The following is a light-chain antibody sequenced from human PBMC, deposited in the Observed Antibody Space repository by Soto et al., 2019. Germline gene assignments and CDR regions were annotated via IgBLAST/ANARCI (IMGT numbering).Light chain of an antibody. CDR3: NSYTSSLVV. Sequence: QSALTQPASVSGSPGQSITISCTGTSSDVGGYNYVSWYQQHPGKAPKLVIYDVSNRPSGVSNRFSGSKSGNTASLTISGLQAEDEADYYCNSYTSSLVVFGGGTQLTVL. J-gene: IGLJ2*01. V-gene: IGLV2-14*01. CDR2: DVS. CDR1: SSDVGGYNY.